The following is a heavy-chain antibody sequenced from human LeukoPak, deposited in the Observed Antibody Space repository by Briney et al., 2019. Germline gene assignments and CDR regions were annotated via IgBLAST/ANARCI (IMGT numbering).Heavy chain of an antibody. CDR2: IYYSGST. CDR1: GGSISSYY. J-gene: IGHJ3*02. CDR3: ARDRYCSGGSCYSRLRAFDI. D-gene: IGHD2-15*01. Sequence: SETLSLTCTVSGGSISSYYWSWIRQPPGKGLEWIGYIYYSGSTNYNPSLRSRVTISVDTSKNQFSLKLSSATAADTAVYYCARDRYCSGGSCYSRLRAFDIWGQGTMVTVSS. V-gene: IGHV4-59*01.